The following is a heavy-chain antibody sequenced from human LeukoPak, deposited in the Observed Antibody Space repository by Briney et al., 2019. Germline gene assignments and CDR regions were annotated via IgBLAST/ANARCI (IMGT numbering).Heavy chain of an antibody. CDR1: GFTFSSYS. D-gene: IGHD5-12*01. V-gene: IGHV3-48*02. CDR3: ARAMRSGYDY. CDR2: IGSSSSPI. J-gene: IGHJ4*02. Sequence: GGSLRLSCAASGFTFSSYSMNWVRQAPGKGLAWVSYIGSSSSPIYYADSVKGRFTISRDNAKNSLYLQMNSLRDEDTAVYYCARAMRSGYDYWGQGTLVTVSS.